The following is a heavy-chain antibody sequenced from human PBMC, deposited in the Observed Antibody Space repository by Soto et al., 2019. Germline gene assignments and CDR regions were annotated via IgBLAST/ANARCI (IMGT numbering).Heavy chain of an antibody. D-gene: IGHD5-18*01. CDR1: GFTFSSYA. Sequence: VGSLRLSCAASGFTFSSYAMHWVRQAPGKGLEWVSAITSSGSNIYYADSVKGRFTISRDNAKNSLYLQMNSLRAEDTAVYYCARDQPGYSYGYGLGYWGQGTLVTVSS. V-gene: IGHV3-21*01. CDR2: ITSSGSNI. CDR3: ARDQPGYSYGYGLGY. J-gene: IGHJ4*02.